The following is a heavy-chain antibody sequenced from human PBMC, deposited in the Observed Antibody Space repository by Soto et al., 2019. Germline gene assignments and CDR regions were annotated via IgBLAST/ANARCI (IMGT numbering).Heavy chain of an antibody. D-gene: IGHD2-15*01. Sequence: QVYLVQSGGEMKKPGASVKVSCRASGYIFTTNGISWLRQAPGQGLEWMGWINPHDGNTVYAQKLQGRVSLTTDTSTSTAYMELRSLRSDDTAAYYCARGYCSGGICPIDFWGHGTLITVSS. CDR1: GYIFTTNG. CDR3: ARGYCSGGICPIDF. CDR2: INPHDGNT. J-gene: IGHJ4*01. V-gene: IGHV1-18*01.